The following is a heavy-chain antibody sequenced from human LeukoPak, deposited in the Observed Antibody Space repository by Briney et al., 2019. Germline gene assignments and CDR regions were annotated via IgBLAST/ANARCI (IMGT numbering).Heavy chain of an antibody. D-gene: IGHD3-22*01. CDR3: ASLSYDSSGYWNPGFDY. Sequence: GASVKVSCKASGGTFSSYTISWVRQAPGQGLEWMGRIIPILGIANYAQKFQGRVTITADKSTSTAYMELSRLRSEDTAVYYCASLSYDSSGYWNPGFDYWGQGTLVTVSS. V-gene: IGHV1-69*02. J-gene: IGHJ4*02. CDR2: IIPILGIA. CDR1: GGTFSSYT.